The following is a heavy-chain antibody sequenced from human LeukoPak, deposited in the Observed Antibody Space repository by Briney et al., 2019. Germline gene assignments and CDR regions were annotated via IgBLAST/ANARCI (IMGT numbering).Heavy chain of an antibody. CDR1: GFTFSSFA. CDR3: ARHSSSWYIDY. Sequence: GGSLRLACAASGFTFSSFALSWIRQAPRKGLEWVSSIDKIGVGTYYADSVRGRFTISRDNSKNTLFLQMNSLRAEDTAVYYCARHSSSWYIDYWGQGTLVTVSS. D-gene: IGHD6-13*01. J-gene: IGHJ4*02. CDR2: IDKIGVGT. V-gene: IGHV3-23*01.